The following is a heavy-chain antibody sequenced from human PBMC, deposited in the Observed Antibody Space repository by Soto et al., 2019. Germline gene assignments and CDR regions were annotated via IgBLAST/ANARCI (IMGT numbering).Heavy chain of an antibody. CDR1: GFTFSSYA. Sequence: GGSLRLSCAASGFTFSSYAMHWVRQAPGKGLEWVAVISYDGSNKYYADSVKGRFTISRDNSKNTLCLQMNSLRAEDTAVYYCSFPTVSYYYYGMDVWGQGTTVTVSS. J-gene: IGHJ6*02. V-gene: IGHV3-30-3*01. CDR2: ISYDGSNK. CDR3: SFPTVSYYYYGMDV. D-gene: IGHD4-4*01.